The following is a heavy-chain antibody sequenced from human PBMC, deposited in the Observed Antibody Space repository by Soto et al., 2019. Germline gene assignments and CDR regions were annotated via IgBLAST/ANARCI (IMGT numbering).Heavy chain of an antibody. J-gene: IGHJ4*02. D-gene: IGHD6-19*01. CDR2: VNIDESRT. CDR1: GFTFSSYW. V-gene: IGHV3-74*01. Sequence: EVQLLESGGGLVQPGGSLRLSCGASGFTFSSYWMHWVRQAPGKGLVWVSRVNIDESRTSYADSVKGRFTISRDNAKNTLYLQMNSLRAEDTAVYYCARVLNGQWYFYSWGQGTQVTVSS. CDR3: ARVLNGQWYFYS.